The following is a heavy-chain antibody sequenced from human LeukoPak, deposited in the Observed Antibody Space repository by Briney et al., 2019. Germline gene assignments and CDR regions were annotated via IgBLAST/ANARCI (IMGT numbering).Heavy chain of an antibody. V-gene: IGHV3-7*04. CDR2: IKEDGSEK. Sequence: GGSLRLSCAASGFTFSSYWMRWVRQAPGKGLEWVANIKEDGSEKYYADSVKGRFTISRDNAKNSLSLQMNSLRGEDTAVYYCARDRIAVAGGDVWGQGTTVTVSS. CDR1: GFTFSSYW. CDR3: ARDRIAVAGGDV. D-gene: IGHD6-19*01. J-gene: IGHJ6*02.